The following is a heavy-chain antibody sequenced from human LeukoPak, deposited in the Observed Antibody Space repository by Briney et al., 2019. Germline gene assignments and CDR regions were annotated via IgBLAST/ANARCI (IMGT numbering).Heavy chain of an antibody. Sequence: SETLSLTCTVSGGSISSGGYYWSWIRQHPGKGLEWIGYIYYSGSTYYNPSLKSRVTISVDTSKNQFTLKLSSVTAADTAVYYCARDLGYYDSSGYSHYFDYWGQGTLVTVSS. J-gene: IGHJ4*02. CDR2: IYYSGST. V-gene: IGHV4-31*03. D-gene: IGHD3-22*01. CDR3: ARDLGYYDSSGYSHYFDY. CDR1: GGSISSGGYY.